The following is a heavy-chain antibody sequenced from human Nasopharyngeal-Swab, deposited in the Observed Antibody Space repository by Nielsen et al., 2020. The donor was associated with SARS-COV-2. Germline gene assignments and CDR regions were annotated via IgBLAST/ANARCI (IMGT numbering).Heavy chain of an antibody. D-gene: IGHD5-24*01. CDR2: ISSSSSTI. J-gene: IGHJ4*02. Sequence: VGQAPGKGLEWVSSISSSSSTIYYADSVKGRFTISRDNAKNSLYLQMNSLRAEDTAVYYCARVRRDGYNLHFDYWGQGTLVTVSS. CDR3: ARVRRDGYNLHFDY. V-gene: IGHV3-48*04.